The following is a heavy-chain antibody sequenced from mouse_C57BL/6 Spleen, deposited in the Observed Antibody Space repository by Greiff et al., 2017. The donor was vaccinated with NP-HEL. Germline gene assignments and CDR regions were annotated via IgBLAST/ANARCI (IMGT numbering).Heavy chain of an antibody. CDR2: IYPGDGGT. CDR3: ARCDEGFSASSY. CDR1: GYTFTSYW. J-gene: IGHJ3*01. Sequence: VQLQQSGAELVKPGASVKISCKASGYTFTSYWMNWVKQRPGQGLEWIGRIYPGDGGTNYNGKFKSKATLTVDTSSSTAYMQVSSLTSEDSAVYYCARCDEGFSASSYWGQGTLVTVSA. V-gene: IGHV1-55*01.